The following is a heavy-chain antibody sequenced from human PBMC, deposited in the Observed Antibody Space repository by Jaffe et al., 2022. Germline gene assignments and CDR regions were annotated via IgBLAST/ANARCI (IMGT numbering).Heavy chain of an antibody. CDR2: IKQDGSEK. D-gene: IGHD1-1*01. J-gene: IGHJ6*03. CDR3: ARAETGTTWGVDYYMDV. Sequence: EVQLVESGGGLVQPGGSLRLSCAASGFTFSSYWMSWVRQAPGKGLEWVANIKQDGSEKYYVDSVKGRFTISRDNAKNSLYLQMNSLRAEDTAVYYCARAETGTTWGVDYYMDVWGKGTTVTVSS. CDR1: GFTFSSYW. V-gene: IGHV3-7*05.